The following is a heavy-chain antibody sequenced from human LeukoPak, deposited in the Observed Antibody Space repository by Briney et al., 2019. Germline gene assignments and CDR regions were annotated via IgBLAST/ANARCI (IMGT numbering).Heavy chain of an antibody. J-gene: IGHJ4*02. Sequence: GESLKISCKGSGYSFTNYWISWVRQMPGKGLEWMGRIDPSDSYTNYSPSFEGHVTISADNSITTGSLQWSRLKASDTAIYYCARHQYSYGSSLDYWGQGTLVTVSS. CDR3: ARHQYSYGSSLDY. V-gene: IGHV5-10-1*01. D-gene: IGHD3-10*01. CDR2: IDPSDSYT. CDR1: GYSFTNYW.